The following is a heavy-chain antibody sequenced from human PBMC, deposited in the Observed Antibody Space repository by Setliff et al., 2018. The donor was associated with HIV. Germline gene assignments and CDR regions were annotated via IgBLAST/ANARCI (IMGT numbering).Heavy chain of an antibody. CDR1: GYSFTIYW. Sequence: GESLKISCKASGYSFTIYWIGWVRQMPGEGLEWMGVIYPGDSDTRYSPSFQGQVTTSADKSITTAYVQWSSLKASDTAMYYCATWTRAETSENFQHWGQGTLVTVSS. CDR3: ATWTRAETSENFQH. J-gene: IGHJ1*01. CDR2: IYPGDSDT. V-gene: IGHV5-51*01. D-gene: IGHD4-17*01.